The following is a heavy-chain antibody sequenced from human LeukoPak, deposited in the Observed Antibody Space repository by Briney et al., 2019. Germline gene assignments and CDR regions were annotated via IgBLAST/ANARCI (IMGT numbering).Heavy chain of an antibody. CDR2: INPNSGGT. Sequence: ASVKVSCKASGYTFTGYYMHWVRQAPGQGPEWMGWINPNSGGTNYAQKFQGRVTMTRGTSISTAYMELSRLRSDDTAVYYCARDQKYYYGSGSQNNWFDPWGQGTLVTVSS. V-gene: IGHV1-2*02. CDR3: ARDQKYYYGSGSQNNWFDP. D-gene: IGHD3-10*01. CDR1: GYTFTGYY. J-gene: IGHJ5*02.